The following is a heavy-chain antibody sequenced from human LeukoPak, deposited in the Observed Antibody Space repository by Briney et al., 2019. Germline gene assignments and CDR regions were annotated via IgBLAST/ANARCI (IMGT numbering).Heavy chain of an antibody. CDR2: IWYDGSNK. CDR3: ARDVEMATISHFDY. J-gene: IGHJ4*02. Sequence: GGSLRLSCAASGFTFSSYGMHWVRQAPGKGLEWVAVIWYDGSNKYYADSVKGRFTISRDNSKNTLYLQMNSLRAEDTAVYYCARDVEMATISHFDYWGQGTLVTVSS. CDR1: GFTFSSYG. V-gene: IGHV3-33*01. D-gene: IGHD5-12*01.